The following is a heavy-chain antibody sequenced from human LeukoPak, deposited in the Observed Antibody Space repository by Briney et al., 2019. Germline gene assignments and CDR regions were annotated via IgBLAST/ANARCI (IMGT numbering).Heavy chain of an antibody. D-gene: IGHD3-10*01. CDR3: ARGGRDAFDI. Sequence: ASVKVSCKASGYTFTGYYMHWVRQAPGQGLEWMGWISTYNGNTHYTQKLQDRVTMTTDTSTSTAYMELRSLRSDDTALYYCARGGRDAFDIWGQGTVVTVSS. V-gene: IGHV1-18*04. CDR2: ISTYNGNT. CDR1: GYTFTGYY. J-gene: IGHJ3*02.